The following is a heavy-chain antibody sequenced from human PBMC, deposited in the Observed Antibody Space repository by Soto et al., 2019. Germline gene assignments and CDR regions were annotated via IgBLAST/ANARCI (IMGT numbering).Heavy chain of an antibody. J-gene: IGHJ4*02. CDR2: IKSKTDGGTT. Sequence: EVQLVESGGGLVKPGGSLRLSCAASGFTFSNAWMSWVRQAPGKGLEWVGRIKSKTDGGTTDYAAPVKGRFTISRDDSKTTLYLQMNSLKTEDTAVYYCTTEPDSFPLVVVADYWGQGTLVTVSS. D-gene: IGHD3-22*01. CDR1: GFTFSNAW. V-gene: IGHV3-15*01. CDR3: TTEPDSFPLVVVADY.